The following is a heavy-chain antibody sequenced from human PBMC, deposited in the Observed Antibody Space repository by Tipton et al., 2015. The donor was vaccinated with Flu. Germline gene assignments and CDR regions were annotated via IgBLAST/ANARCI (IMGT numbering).Heavy chain of an antibody. Sequence: TLSLTCTVSGGSISSYYWSWIRQPAGKGLEWIGRIYTSGSTNYNPSLKSRVTMSVDTSKSQSSLKLSSVTAADTAVYYCASWGPAGNDYWDQGTLVTVSS. V-gene: IGHV4-4*07. D-gene: IGHD2-2*01. J-gene: IGHJ4*02. CDR2: IYTSGST. CDR3: ASWGPAGNDY. CDR1: GGSISSYY.